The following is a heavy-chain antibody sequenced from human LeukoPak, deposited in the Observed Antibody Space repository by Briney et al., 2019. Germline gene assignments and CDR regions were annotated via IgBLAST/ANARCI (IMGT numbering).Heavy chain of an antibody. Sequence: GETLRLSCAASGFTFSSYAMSWVRLAPGKGLKWVSSISGGDGSTYYANSVKGRFTISRDNSKNTLYPQMNSLRAEDTAVYYCAARIAAVLYAFDIWGQGTMVTVSS. CDR2: ISGGDGST. V-gene: IGHV3-23*01. CDR3: AARIAAVLYAFDI. CDR1: GFTFSSYA. D-gene: IGHD6-13*01. J-gene: IGHJ3*02.